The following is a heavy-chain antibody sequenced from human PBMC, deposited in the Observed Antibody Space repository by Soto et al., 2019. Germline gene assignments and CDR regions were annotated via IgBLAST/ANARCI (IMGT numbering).Heavy chain of an antibody. D-gene: IGHD3-22*01. CDR1: GGSVSSGSYY. J-gene: IGHJ4*02. CDR3: ASDPYYYDSSGYYYNY. CDR2: IYYSGST. V-gene: IGHV4-61*01. Sequence: SETLSLTCTVSGGSVSSGSYYWSWIRQPPGKGLEWIGHIYYSGSTNYNPSLKSRVTISVDTSKNQFSLKLSSVTAADTAVYYCASDPYYYDSSGYYYNYWGQGTLVTVSS.